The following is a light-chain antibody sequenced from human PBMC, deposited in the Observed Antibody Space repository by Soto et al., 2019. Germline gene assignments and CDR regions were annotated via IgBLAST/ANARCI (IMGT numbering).Light chain of an antibody. Sequence: QPVLTQLPSASGTPGQRVTISCSGSSSNIGSNTVSWYQQLPGTAPKLLIYSSNQRPSGVPDRFSGSKSGTSASLAISGLQSEDEADYYCAAWDDSLNGYVFGTGTKLTVL. V-gene: IGLV1-44*01. CDR2: SSN. CDR1: SSNIGSNT. CDR3: AAWDDSLNGYV. J-gene: IGLJ1*01.